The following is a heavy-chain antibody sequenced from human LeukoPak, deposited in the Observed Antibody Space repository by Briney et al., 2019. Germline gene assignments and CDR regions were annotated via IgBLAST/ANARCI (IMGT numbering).Heavy chain of an antibody. CDR1: GYTFTSYD. CDR2: MNPNSGNT. Sequence: ASVKVSCKASGYTFTSYDINWVRQATGQGLEWMGWMNPNSGNTGYAQKFQGRVTMTRNTSISTAYMELSSLRSEDTAVYYCARFADGYYWVDYWGQGTLVTVSS. V-gene: IGHV1-8*01. D-gene: IGHD1-20*01. CDR3: ARFADGYYWVDY. J-gene: IGHJ4*02.